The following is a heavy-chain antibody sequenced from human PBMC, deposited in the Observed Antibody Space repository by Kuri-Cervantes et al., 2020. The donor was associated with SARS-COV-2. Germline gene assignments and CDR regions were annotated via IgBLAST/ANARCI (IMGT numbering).Heavy chain of an antibody. V-gene: IGHV4-39*01. D-gene: IGHD2-2*01. Sequence: ESLKISCTVSGGSITSDYLWGWLRQPPGKGLEWIGNSFYSGSTFYNPSLKSRVTISVDTSKNQFSLELSSVTAADTAVYYCARATLVRYFDCLSQGTTVTVSS. CDR2: SFYSGST. CDR3: ARATLVRYFDC. J-gene: IGHJ4*03. CDR1: GGSITSDYL.